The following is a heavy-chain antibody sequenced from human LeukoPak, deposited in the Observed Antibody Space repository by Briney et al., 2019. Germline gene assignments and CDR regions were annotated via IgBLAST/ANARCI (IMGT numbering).Heavy chain of an antibody. Sequence: AASVKVSCKASGYTFSGYYIHWVRQAPGQGLEWMGLIKPDSGDTNYAQNFRGRVTMTRDTSITTAYMELNRLTSDDTAVYYCVRDRTHNWFDPWGQGTLVTVSS. J-gene: IGHJ5*02. CDR3: VRDRTHNWFDP. CDR1: GYTFSGYY. CDR2: IKPDSGDT. V-gene: IGHV1-2*02.